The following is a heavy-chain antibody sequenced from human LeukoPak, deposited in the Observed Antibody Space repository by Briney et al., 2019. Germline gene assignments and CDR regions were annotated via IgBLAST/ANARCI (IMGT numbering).Heavy chain of an antibody. CDR2: IIPILGIA. CDR3: ASLTTVDQPHSYYFDY. Sequence: GASVKVSCKASGGTFSSYAISWVRQAPGQGLEWMGRIIPILGIANYAQKFQGRVTITADKSTSTAYMELSSLRSEDTAVYYCASLTTVDQPHSYYFDYWGQGTLVTVSS. J-gene: IGHJ4*02. D-gene: IGHD4-23*01. CDR1: GGTFSSYA. V-gene: IGHV1-69*04.